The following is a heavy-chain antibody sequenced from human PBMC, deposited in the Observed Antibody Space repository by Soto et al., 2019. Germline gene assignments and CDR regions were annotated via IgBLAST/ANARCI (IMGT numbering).Heavy chain of an antibody. Sequence: QVQLQESGPGLVKPSETLSLTCTVSGGSISSYYWSWIRQPPGKGLEWIGYIYYSGSTNYNPSLKGRVTISVDTSKTRLPLKPSSVTAADTAVYYCARRYGGTFDYWGQGTLVTVSS. V-gene: IGHV4-59*08. J-gene: IGHJ4*02. D-gene: IGHD2-15*01. CDR2: IYYSGST. CDR3: ARRYGGTFDY. CDR1: GGSISSYY.